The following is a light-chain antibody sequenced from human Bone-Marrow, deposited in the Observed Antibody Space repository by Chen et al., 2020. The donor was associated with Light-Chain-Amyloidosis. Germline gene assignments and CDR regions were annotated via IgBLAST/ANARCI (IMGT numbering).Light chain of an antibody. V-gene: IGLV3-25*03. CDR2: RDT. CDR3: QSADNSGTYEMI. CDR1: DLPTKY. Sequence: SFELTQPPSVSVSPGQTARITCSGDDLPTKYAYWYQQKPGQAPVLVIHRDTERPSGISERFSCSSSGTTATLTISGVQAEDEADYHCQSADNSGTYEMIVGGGTKLTVL. J-gene: IGLJ2*01.